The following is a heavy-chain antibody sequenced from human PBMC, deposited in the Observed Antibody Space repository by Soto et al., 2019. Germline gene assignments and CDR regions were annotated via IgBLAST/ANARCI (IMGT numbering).Heavy chain of an antibody. CDR1: GGSISSGGYY. CDR2: IYYSGST. D-gene: IGHD2-2*01. CDR3: ARGGPAAMRNWFDP. J-gene: IGHJ5*02. Sequence: SETLSLTCTVSGGSISSGGYYWSWIRQHPGKGLEWIGYIYYSGSTYYNPSLKSRVTISVDTSKNQFSLKLSSVTAADTAVYYCARGGPAAMRNWFDPWGQGTLVTVAS. V-gene: IGHV4-31*03.